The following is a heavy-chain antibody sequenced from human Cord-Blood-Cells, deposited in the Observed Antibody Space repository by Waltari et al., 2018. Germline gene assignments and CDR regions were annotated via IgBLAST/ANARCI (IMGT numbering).Heavy chain of an antibody. J-gene: IGHJ4*02. Sequence: QVQLVQSGAEVKKPGSSVKVSCKASGGTFSIYALSWVRQAPGQGLEWMGGIIPIFGTANYAQKFQGRVTITADESTSTAYMELSSLRSEDTAVYYCARDLSAPGGVDYWGQGTLVTVSS. CDR2: IIPIFGTA. CDR1: GGTFSIYA. CDR3: ARDLSAPGGVDY. V-gene: IGHV1-69*01.